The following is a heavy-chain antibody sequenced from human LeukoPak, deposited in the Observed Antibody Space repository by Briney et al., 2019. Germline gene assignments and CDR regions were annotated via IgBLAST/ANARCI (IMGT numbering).Heavy chain of an antibody. CDR1: EITLSSYG. CDR3: AKARGRDGYKDELDY. V-gene: IGHV3-23*01. J-gene: IGHJ4*02. Sequence: GSLRLSCAASEITLSSYGVSWVRQAPGEGLEWVSVISGSGGSTYYADSVKGRFTISRDNSKNTLYLQMNSLRAEDTAVYYCAKARGRDGYKDELDYWGQGTLVTVSS. CDR2: ISGSGGST. D-gene: IGHD5-24*01.